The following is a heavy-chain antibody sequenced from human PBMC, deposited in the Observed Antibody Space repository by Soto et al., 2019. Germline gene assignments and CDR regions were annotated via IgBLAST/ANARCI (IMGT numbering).Heavy chain of an antibody. CDR3: AKGRSYYYYYGVDV. V-gene: IGHV3-23*01. CDR1: GFTFSSCA. J-gene: IGHJ6*04. CDR2: IIDSGGST. Sequence: GGSLRLSCAASGFTFSSCAMGCVRQAPVKGLEWVSDIIDSGGSTYYADSLKGRFTISRDNSKSTLYLQFNSLKDEDTVLYYCAKGRSYYYYYGVDVWGKGTTVTVSS.